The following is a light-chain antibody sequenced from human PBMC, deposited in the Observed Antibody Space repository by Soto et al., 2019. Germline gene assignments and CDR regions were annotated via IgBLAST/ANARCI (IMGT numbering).Light chain of an antibody. J-gene: IGLJ1*01. V-gene: IGLV1-47*01. Sequence: QPALTQPPSATGTPGQRVTISCSESSSNIGSRYVYWCQVVPGTAPKLLIYWNDQRPSGVPDRFSGSKSGTSASLAISGLRSEDEADYYCGAWDDRLSGYFFGSGTKVTVL. CDR1: SSNIGSRY. CDR2: WND. CDR3: GAWDDRLSGYF.